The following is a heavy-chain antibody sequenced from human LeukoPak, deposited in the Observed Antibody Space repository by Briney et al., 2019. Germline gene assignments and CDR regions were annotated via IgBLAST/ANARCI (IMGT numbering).Heavy chain of an antibody. CDR1: GFTFSSYA. Sequence: GRSLRLSCAASGFTFSSYAMHWVRQAPGKGLGWVAVISYDGSNKYYADSVKGRFTISRDNSKNTLYLQMNSLRAEDTAVYYCARGYYYDSSGNLDYWGQGTLVTVSS. D-gene: IGHD3-22*01. CDR2: ISYDGSNK. J-gene: IGHJ4*02. CDR3: ARGYYYDSSGNLDY. V-gene: IGHV3-30*04.